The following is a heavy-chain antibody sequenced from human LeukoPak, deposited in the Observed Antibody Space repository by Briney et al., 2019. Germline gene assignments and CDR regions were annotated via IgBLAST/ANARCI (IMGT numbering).Heavy chain of an antibody. V-gene: IGHV4-59*01. D-gene: IGHD2-21*02. CDR2: IYYRVTS. CDR1: GDSISTYY. J-gene: IGHJ4*02. CDR3: AALSVVVTPTVDY. Sequence: SETLSLTCTVSGDSISTYYWSWIRQPPGKGLERIGYIYYRVTSDYNPSLKSRVTISVDTSKNQFSLKLSSVTAAGTAVYYCAALSVVVTPTVDYWGQGTLVTVSS.